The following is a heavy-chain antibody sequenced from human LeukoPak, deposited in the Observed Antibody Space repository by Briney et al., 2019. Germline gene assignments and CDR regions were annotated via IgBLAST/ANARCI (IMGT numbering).Heavy chain of an antibody. CDR2: ISYDGNYK. V-gene: IGHV3-30*01. CDR3: AKEVAAGTWGTSFDF. Sequence: PGGSLRLSCAASGFTFSNYPIHWVRQAPGKGPEWVAVISYDGNYKYYAEPVKGRFTVSRDNSKYTVYLQMDSLRAEDTAVYYCAKEVAAGTWGTSFDFWGQGTLVTVSS. D-gene: IGHD6-13*01. CDR1: GFTFSNYP. J-gene: IGHJ4*02.